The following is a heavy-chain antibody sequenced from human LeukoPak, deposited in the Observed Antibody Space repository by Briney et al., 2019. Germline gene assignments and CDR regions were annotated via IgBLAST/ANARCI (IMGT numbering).Heavy chain of an antibody. J-gene: IGHJ4*02. D-gene: IGHD2-15*01. Sequence: GGSLRLSCAASGFTFSSYWMSWVRQAPGKGLEWVANIKQDGSEKYYVDPVKGRFIISRDNAKNSLYLQMNSLRAEDAAVYYCARSRYCSGGRCYFDYWGQGTLVTVSS. CDR3: ARSRYCSGGRCYFDY. CDR2: IKQDGSEK. CDR1: GFTFSSYW. V-gene: IGHV3-7*05.